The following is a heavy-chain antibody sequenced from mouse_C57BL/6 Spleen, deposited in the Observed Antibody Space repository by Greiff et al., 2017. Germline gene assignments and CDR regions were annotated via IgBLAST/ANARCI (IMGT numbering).Heavy chain of an antibody. J-gene: IGHJ3*01. CDR1: GYTFTGYW. CDR3: AREGYGSSVAY. V-gene: IGHV1-9*01. D-gene: IGHD1-1*01. Sequence: VQLQQSGAELMKPGASVKLSCKATGYTFTGYWIEWVKQRPGHGLEWIGEILPGSGSTNYNEKFKSKATLTVDKSSSTAYMQLSSLTSEDSAVYYCAREGYGSSVAYWGQGTLVTVSA. CDR2: ILPGSGST.